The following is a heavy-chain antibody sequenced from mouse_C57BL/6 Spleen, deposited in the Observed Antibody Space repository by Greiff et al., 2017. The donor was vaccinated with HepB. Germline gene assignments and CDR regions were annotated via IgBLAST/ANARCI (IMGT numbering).Heavy chain of an antibody. D-gene: IGHD1-1*01. Sequence: LVESGPELVKPGASVKISCKASGYAFSSSWMNWVKQRPGKGLEWIGRIYPGDGDTNYNGKFKGKATLTADKSSSTAYMQLSSLTSEDSAVYFCARGGRGSSYFDYWGQGTTLTVSS. CDR3: ARGGRGSSYFDY. CDR2: IYPGDGDT. J-gene: IGHJ2*01. CDR1: GYAFSSSW. V-gene: IGHV1-82*01.